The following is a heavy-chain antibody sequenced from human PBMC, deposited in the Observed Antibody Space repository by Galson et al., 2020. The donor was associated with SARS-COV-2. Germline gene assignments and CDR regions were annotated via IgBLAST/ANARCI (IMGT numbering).Heavy chain of an antibody. D-gene: IGHD7-27*01. CDR2: ISSSGSTI. CDR3: ARENWGRDPGYYYYYMDV. J-gene: IGHJ6*03. Sequence: GESLKISCAASGFTFSDYYMSWIRQAPGKGLEWVSYISSSGSTIYYADSVKGRFTISRDNAKNSLYLQMNSLRAEDTAVYYCARENWGRDPGYYYYYMDVWGKGTTVTVS. V-gene: IGHV3-11*01. CDR1: GFTFSDYY.